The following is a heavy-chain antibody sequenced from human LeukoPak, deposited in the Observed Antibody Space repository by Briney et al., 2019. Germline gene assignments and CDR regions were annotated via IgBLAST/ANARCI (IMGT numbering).Heavy chain of an antibody. V-gene: IGHV4-34*01. J-gene: IGHJ5*02. Sequence: SETLSLTCSVYGGSFCGYFWSWISQPPGKGVEWSGELNHSGSNNYNPSHKSRVTISVDTSKNQFSLKLSSVTAADTAVYYCARHISSSSWYRRDWFDPWGQGTLVTVSS. CDR2: LNHSGSN. D-gene: IGHD6-13*01. CDR1: GGSFCGYF. CDR3: ARHISSSSWYRRDWFDP.